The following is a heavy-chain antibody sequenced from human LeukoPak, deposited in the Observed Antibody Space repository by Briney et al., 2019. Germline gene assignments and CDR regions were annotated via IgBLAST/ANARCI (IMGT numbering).Heavy chain of an antibody. J-gene: IGHJ4*02. Sequence: GGSLRLSCSASGFTFSDYAMHWVRQAPGKGLEWVAVVSSDGNKEYYIDSVKGRFTVSRDTSKNTLYLQMNSLRLEDTAVYYCAREGLAFDYWGQGTLVTVSS. CDR1: GFTFSDYA. CDR2: VSSDGNKE. V-gene: IGHV3-30*03. CDR3: AREGLAFDY.